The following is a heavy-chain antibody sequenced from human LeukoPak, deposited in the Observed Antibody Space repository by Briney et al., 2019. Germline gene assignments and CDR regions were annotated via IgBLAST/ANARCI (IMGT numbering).Heavy chain of an antibody. CDR3: TRDRAVRGVPFDY. CDR2: IRSKDYGGTT. J-gene: IGHJ4*02. CDR1: GFTFGDYA. Sequence: PGGSLRLSCTASGFTFGDYAMSWFRQAPGKGLEWVGFIRSKDYGGTTEYAASVKGRFTISRDDSKSIAYLQMNSLKTEDTAVYYCTRDRAVRGVPFDYWGQGTLVTVSS. D-gene: IGHD3-10*01. V-gene: IGHV3-49*03.